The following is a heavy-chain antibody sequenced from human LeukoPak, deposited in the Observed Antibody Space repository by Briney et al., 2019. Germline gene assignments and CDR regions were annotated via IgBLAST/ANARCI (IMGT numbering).Heavy chain of an antibody. J-gene: IGHJ4*02. CDR1: GFTFSAFG. Sequence: GGSLRLSCAASGFTFSAFGMSWVRQAPGKGLEWVTSISGSGGTTYHAESVKGRFTISRDNSKNTLYLQMNSLRAEDTAVYYCSKDLAVARIFEDWGQGTLVTVSS. V-gene: IGHV3-23*01. D-gene: IGHD6-19*01. CDR3: SKDLAVARIFED. CDR2: ISGSGGTT.